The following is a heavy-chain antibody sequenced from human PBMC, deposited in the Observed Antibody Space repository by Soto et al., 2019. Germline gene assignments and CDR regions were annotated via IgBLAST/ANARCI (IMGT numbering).Heavy chain of an antibody. J-gene: IGHJ4*02. CDR1: GGSISSGDSY. CDR2: IYYSGST. Sequence: SETLSFTCTVSGGSISSGDSYWSWIRQPPGKGLEWIGYIYYSGSTYYNPSLKSRVTISVDTSKNQFSLKLSSVTAADTAVYYCARDRGGYERIDYWGQGTLVTVSS. D-gene: IGHD5-12*01. V-gene: IGHV4-30-4*01. CDR3: ARDRGGYERIDY.